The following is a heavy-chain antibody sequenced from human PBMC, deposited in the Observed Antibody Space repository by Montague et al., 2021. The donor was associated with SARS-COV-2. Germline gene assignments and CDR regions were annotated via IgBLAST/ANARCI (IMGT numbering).Heavy chain of an antibody. CDR1: GFTFSSYA. CDR3: ARVHNGSYYGFVDY. D-gene: IGHD1-26*01. J-gene: IGHJ4*02. V-gene: IGHV3-30*04. Sequence: SLRLSCAASGFTFSSYAMHWVRQAPGKGLEWVAVISYDGSNKYYADSVKGRFTISRDNSKNTLYLQMNSLRAEDTAVYYCARVHNGSYYGFVDYWGQGTLVTVSS. CDR2: ISYDGSNK.